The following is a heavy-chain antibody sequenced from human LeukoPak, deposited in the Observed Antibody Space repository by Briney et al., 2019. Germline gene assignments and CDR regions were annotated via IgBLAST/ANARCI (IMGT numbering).Heavy chain of an antibody. CDR3: AKGQLQLIDY. V-gene: IGHV3-30*02. Sequence: GGSLRLSCAASGVTFSSYAMHWVRQAPGKGPEWVAFIRYDGTSKYYADSVRGRFTISRDNSKNTLYLQMNSLRAEDTAVYYCAKGQLQLIDYWGQGTLVTVSS. D-gene: IGHD2-2*01. J-gene: IGHJ4*02. CDR1: GVTFSSYA. CDR2: IRYDGTSK.